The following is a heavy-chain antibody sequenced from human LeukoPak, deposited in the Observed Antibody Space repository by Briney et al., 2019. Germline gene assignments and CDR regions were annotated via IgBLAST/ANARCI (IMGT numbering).Heavy chain of an antibody. CDR3: ATLSSGSLVPYYFDY. V-gene: IGHV1-69-2*01. D-gene: IGHD1-26*01. Sequence: ASVKVSCKVSGYTFTDYYMHWVQQAPGKGLEWMGLVDPEDGETIYAEKFQGRVTITADTSTDTAYMELSSLRSEDTAVCYCATLSSGSLVPYYFDYWGQGTLVIVSS. CDR1: GYTFTDYY. J-gene: IGHJ4*02. CDR2: VDPEDGET.